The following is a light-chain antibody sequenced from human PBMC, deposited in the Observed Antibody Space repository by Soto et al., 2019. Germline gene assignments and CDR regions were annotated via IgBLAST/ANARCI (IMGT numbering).Light chain of an antibody. CDR1: QSVSSY. J-gene: IGKJ1*01. CDR2: DAS. V-gene: IGKV3-11*01. Sequence: EIVLTQSPAILSISPGERATISCRASQSVSSYFAWYQQKPGQAPRLLIYDASNMATGVPARFSGSGSGTDFTLTISSLEPEDFAVYYCQQRRDWPVTFGQGTKVEIK. CDR3: QQRRDWPVT.